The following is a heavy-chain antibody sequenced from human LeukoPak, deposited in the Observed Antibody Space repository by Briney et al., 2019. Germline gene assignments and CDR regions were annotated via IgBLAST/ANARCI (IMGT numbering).Heavy chain of an antibody. CDR2: ISYDGSNK. Sequence: GGSLRLSCAASGFTFSSYGMHWVRQAPGKGLEWVAVISYDGSNKYYADSVKGRFTISRDNSKNTLYLQMNSLRAEDTAVYYCAKGYCGGSCYSDYWGQGTLVTVSS. J-gene: IGHJ4*02. D-gene: IGHD2-15*01. CDR1: GFTFSSYG. CDR3: AKGYCGGSCYSDY. V-gene: IGHV3-30*18.